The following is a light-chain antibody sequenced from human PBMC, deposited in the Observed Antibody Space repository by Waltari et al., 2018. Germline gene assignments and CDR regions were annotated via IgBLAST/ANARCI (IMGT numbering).Light chain of an antibody. V-gene: IGLV2-18*02. CDR3: ASYIDTTTVT. CDR1: SNDVGRYNR. Sequence: QSALTQPPSVSGSPGQSVTIPCTGTSNDVGRYNRVSWYQQSPGPAPKLIIYEVSERPSGVPHRFSGSKSGDTASLTISGLQAEDEADYYCASYIDTTTVTFGGGTKLTVL. CDR2: EVS. J-gene: IGLJ2*01.